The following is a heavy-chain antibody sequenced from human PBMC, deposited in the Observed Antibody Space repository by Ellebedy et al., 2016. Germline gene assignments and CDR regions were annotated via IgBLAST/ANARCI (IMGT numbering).Heavy chain of an antibody. J-gene: IGHJ5*02. V-gene: IGHV4-4*02. CDR3: ARVATMVRGVIPWFDP. CDR2: IYHSGST. Sequence: SETLSLXCAVSGGSISSSNWWSWVRQPPGKGLEWIGEIYHSGSTNYNPSLKSRVTISVDKSKNQFSLKLSSVTAADTAVYYCARVATMVRGVIPWFDPWGQGTLVTVSS. CDR1: GGSISSSNW. D-gene: IGHD3-10*01.